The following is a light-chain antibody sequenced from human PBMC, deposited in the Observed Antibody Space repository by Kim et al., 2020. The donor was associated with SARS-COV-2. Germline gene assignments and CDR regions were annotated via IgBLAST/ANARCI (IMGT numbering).Light chain of an antibody. Sequence: QSALTQPASVSGSPGQSLTISCTGTSSDVGSYNYVSWYQQHPGKAPKLMIYDVSKRPSGVSYRCSGSKSASTASLTISGLQAEDEADYYCSSYASSGTLVFGGGTKLTVL. J-gene: IGLJ2*01. V-gene: IGLV2-14*03. CDR1: SSDVGSYNY. CDR2: DVS. CDR3: SSYASSGTLV.